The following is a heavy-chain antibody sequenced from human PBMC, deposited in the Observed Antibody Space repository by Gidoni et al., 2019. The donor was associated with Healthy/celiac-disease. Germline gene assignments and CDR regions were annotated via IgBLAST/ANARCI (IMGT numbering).Heavy chain of an antibody. V-gene: IGHV4-34*01. D-gene: IGHD6-19*01. CDR1: GGSFSGYY. J-gene: IGHJ6*02. CDR3: ASRKQWLVPWNYYYGMDV. Sequence: QVQLQQWGAGLLKPSETLSLPCAVYGGSFSGYYWSWIRQPPGKGLEWIGEINHSGSTNYNPSLKSRVTISVDTSKNQFSLKLSSVTAADTAVYYCASRKQWLVPWNYYYGMDVWGQGTTVSVSS. CDR2: INHSGST.